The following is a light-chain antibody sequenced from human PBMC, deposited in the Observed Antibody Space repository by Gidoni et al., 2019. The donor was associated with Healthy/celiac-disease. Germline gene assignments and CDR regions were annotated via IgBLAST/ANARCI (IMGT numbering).Light chain of an antibody. J-gene: IGKJ1*01. V-gene: IGKV3-20*01. Sequence: EIVLMQSPGTLSLSPGERATPSCRASQSVSSSYLAWYQQKPGQAPRLLIYGASSRATGIPDRFSGSGSGTDFTLTISRLEPEDFAVYYCQQYGSSPRTFGQGTKVEIK. CDR1: QSVSSSY. CDR2: GAS. CDR3: QQYGSSPRT.